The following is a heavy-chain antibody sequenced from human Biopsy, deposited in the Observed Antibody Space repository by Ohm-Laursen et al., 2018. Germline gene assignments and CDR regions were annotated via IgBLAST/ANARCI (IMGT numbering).Heavy chain of an antibody. D-gene: IGHD6-6*01. Sequence: SLRLSCAASGFTFSSFSMNWVRQAPGKGLEWISYINEVSSHIYDADSVKGRITVAGDNAKNSLYLQLNSLRVEDTAVYYCARDSSRRAREGGMDVWGQGTTVTVSS. CDR2: INEVSSHI. CDR1: GFTFSSFS. CDR3: ARDSSRRAREGGMDV. J-gene: IGHJ6*02. V-gene: IGHV3-21*04.